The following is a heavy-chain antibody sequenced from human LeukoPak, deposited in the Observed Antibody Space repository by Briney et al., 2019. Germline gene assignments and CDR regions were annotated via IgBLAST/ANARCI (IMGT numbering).Heavy chain of an antibody. D-gene: IGHD3-9*01. Sequence: KPGGSLRLSCAASGFTFSDYYMSWIRQAPGKGLEWVSYISSSSSYTNYADSVKGRFTISRDNAKNSLYLQMNSLRAEDTAVYYCARDPFNYDILTGGSDWGQGTLVTVSS. J-gene: IGHJ4*02. CDR2: ISSSSSYT. CDR1: GFTFSDYY. V-gene: IGHV3-11*06. CDR3: ARDPFNYDILTGGSD.